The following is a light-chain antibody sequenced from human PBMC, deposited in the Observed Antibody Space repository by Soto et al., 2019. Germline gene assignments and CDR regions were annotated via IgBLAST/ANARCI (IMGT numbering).Light chain of an antibody. J-gene: IGKJ1*01. CDR2: DAS. CDR3: QQRRTWPWT. Sequence: ETVLTQSPATLSLSPGERATLSCGASQSVSGNLVWYQQKPGQAPRLLNYDASNRATGIPVRFSGSGSGTDFTLTISSLEPEDFAVYYCQQRRTWPWTFGQGTKVEVK. V-gene: IGKV3-11*01. CDR1: QSVSGN.